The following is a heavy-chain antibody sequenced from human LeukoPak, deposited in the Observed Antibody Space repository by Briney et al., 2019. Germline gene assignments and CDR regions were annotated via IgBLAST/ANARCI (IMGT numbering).Heavy chain of an antibody. D-gene: IGHD6-6*01. CDR1: GGSFSGYY. CDR2: INHSGST. J-gene: IGHJ6*03. V-gene: IGHV4-34*01. Sequence: KPSETLSLTCAVYGGSFSGYYWSWIRQPPGKGLEWIGEINHSGSTNYNPSLKSRVTISVDTSKNQFSLKLSSVTAADTAVYYCARIPSKPRPGYYYYYMDVWGKGTTVTVSS. CDR3: ARIPSKPRPGYYYYYMDV.